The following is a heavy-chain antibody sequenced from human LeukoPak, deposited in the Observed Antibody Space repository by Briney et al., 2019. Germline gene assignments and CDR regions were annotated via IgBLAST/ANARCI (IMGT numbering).Heavy chain of an antibody. Sequence: PGGSLRLSCAASGFTFSSYWMNWVRKAPGKGLGWVSRINSDGSSTSYADSVKGRFTISRDNAKNTLYLQMNSLRAEDTAVYYCARVRASYCSGGSCYPTDYYYGMDVWGQGTTVTVSS. V-gene: IGHV3-74*01. D-gene: IGHD2-15*01. CDR3: ARVRASYCSGGSCYPTDYYYGMDV. J-gene: IGHJ6*02. CDR2: INSDGSST. CDR1: GFTFSSYW.